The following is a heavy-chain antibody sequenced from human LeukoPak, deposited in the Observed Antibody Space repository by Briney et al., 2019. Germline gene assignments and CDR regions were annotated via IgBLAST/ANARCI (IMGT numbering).Heavy chain of an antibody. CDR1: GGSISSYY. D-gene: IGHD6-13*01. CDR3: AKYSSSWYALDD. J-gene: IGHJ4*02. CDR2: IYTSGST. Sequence: SEALSLTCTVSGGSISSYYWSWIRQPAGKGLEWIGRIYTSGSTNYNPSLKSRVTMSVDTSNNQFSLKLSSVTAADTAVYYCAKYSSSWYALDDWGQGTLVTVSS. V-gene: IGHV4-4*07.